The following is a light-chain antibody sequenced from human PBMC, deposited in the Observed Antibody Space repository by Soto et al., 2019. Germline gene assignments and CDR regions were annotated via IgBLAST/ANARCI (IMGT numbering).Light chain of an antibody. CDR3: AAWDVSLNGVV. Sequence: QSVLTQPPSASGTPGQRVTISCSGGISNIGSNTVNWYQQLPGAASKLLISTNNLRPSGVPDRFSGAKSGTSASLAISGLQSEDEAHYYCAAWDVSLNGVVFGGGTK. V-gene: IGLV1-44*01. J-gene: IGLJ2*01. CDR1: ISNIGSNT. CDR2: TNN.